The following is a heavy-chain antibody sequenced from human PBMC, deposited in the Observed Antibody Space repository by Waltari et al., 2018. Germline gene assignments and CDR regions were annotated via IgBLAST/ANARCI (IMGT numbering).Heavy chain of an antibody. D-gene: IGHD1-1*01. CDR3: ARTNWNDNYYYYYMDV. CDR2: IIPIFGTA. J-gene: IGHJ6*03. V-gene: IGHV1-69*01. CDR1: GGTFSSYA. Sequence: QVQLVQSGAEVKKPGYSVKVSCKASGGTFSSYAIRWVRQAAGQGLEWMGGIIPIFGTANYAQKFQGRVTITADESTSTAYMELSSLRSEDTAVYYCARTNWNDNYYYYYMDVWGKGTTVTVSS.